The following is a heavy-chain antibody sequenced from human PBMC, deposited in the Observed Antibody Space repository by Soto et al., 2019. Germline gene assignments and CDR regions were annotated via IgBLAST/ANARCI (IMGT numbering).Heavy chain of an antibody. CDR1: GFTFSSYA. Sequence: GGSLRLSCAASGFTFSSYAMSWVRQAPGKGLEWVSAISGSGGSTYYADSVKGRFTISRDNSKNTLYLQMNSLRAEDTAVYYCAKSYYDYVWGSYFDYWGQGTLVTVSS. CDR3: AKSYYDYVWGSYFDY. V-gene: IGHV3-23*01. D-gene: IGHD3-16*01. CDR2: ISGSGGST. J-gene: IGHJ4*02.